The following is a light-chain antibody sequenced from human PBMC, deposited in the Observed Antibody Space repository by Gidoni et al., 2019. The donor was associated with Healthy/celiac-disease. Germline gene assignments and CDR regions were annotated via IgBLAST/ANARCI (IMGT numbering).Light chain of an antibody. CDR1: RLSSYY. CDR3: NSRDSSGNVV. Sequence: SSELTQDPAVSVALGQTVRITCQGARLSSYYASLYQQKPGQATVLVIYGKNNRPSGTPDRFSGSSSGNTASLTITGAQAEDEADYYCNSRDSSGNVVFGGGTKLTVL. CDR2: GKN. J-gene: IGLJ2*01. V-gene: IGLV3-19*01.